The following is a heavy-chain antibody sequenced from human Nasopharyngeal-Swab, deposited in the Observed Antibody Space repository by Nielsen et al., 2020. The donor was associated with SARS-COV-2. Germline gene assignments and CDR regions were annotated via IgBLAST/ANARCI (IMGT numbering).Heavy chain of an antibody. D-gene: IGHD5-24*01. CDR3: ARDRGDGYNSGLDY. J-gene: IGHJ4*02. Sequence: ASVKVSCKASGYTFKRNAMNWVRQAPGQGLEWVGWINTNTGNPTYAQGFTSRFVFSLDTSFSTAFLEISSLKAEDTAVYYCARDRGDGYNSGLDYWGQGTLVTVSS. V-gene: IGHV7-4-1*02. CDR2: INTNTGNP. CDR1: GYTFKRNA.